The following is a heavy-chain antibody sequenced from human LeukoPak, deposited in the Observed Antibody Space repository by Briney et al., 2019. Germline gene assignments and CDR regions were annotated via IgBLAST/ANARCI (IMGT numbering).Heavy chain of an antibody. Sequence: GGSLRLSCATSGFTLRYYQMNWVRQAPGKGLEWVSYINVVNGAIYYADSVKGRFIISGDIATNSVYLQMNSLRAEDTALYYCVRDGNRGYDMDVWGQGTAVTVSS. J-gene: IGHJ6*02. CDR1: GFTLRYYQ. CDR2: INVVNGAI. CDR3: VRDGNRGYDMDV. V-gene: IGHV3-48*01. D-gene: IGHD3-10*01.